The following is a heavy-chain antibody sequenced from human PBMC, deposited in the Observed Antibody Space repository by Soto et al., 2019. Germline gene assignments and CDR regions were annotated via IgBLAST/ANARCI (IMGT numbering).Heavy chain of an antibody. CDR1: GATVCSNSAA. V-gene: IGHV6-1*01. CDR3: ASAAWGIAAAGSAWFDP. CDR2: TYYRSKWYN. D-gene: IGHD6-13*01. Sequence: QTLSLTCAVSGATVCSNSAAWNWIRQSPSRGLEWLGRTYYRSKWYNDYAVSVKSRITINPDTSKNQFSLQLNSVTPEDTAVYYCASAAWGIAAAGSAWFDPWGQGTLVTVSS. J-gene: IGHJ5*02.